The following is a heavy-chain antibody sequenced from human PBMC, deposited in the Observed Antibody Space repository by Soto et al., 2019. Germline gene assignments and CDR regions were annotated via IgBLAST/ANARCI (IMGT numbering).Heavy chain of an antibody. D-gene: IGHD3-3*01. CDR1: GGSISSSSYY. CDR2: IYYSGST. V-gene: IGHV4-39*01. J-gene: IGHJ5*02. Sequence: SLSLTCTVSGGSISSSSYYWGWIRQPPGKGLEWIGSIYYSGSTYYNPSLKSRVTISVDTSKNQFSLKLSSVTAADTAVYYCARKRVITIFGGVIMRSPRWFDPWGQATLVTVSS. CDR3: ARKRVITIFGGVIMRSPRWFDP.